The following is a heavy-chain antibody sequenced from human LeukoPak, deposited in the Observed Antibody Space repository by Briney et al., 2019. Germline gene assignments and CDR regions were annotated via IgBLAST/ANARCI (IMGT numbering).Heavy chain of an antibody. Sequence: PGGSLRLSCAVSGFTFSNYWMHWVRQAPGKGLVWVSRINNEESSITYADSVKGRFTISRDNAKNTLYLQMNSPRVEDTAVYYCARGYSSNYRVDYWGQGTLVTVSS. J-gene: IGHJ4*02. CDR3: ARGYSSNYRVDY. CDR1: GFTFSNYW. V-gene: IGHV3-74*01. CDR2: INNEESSI. D-gene: IGHD6-13*01.